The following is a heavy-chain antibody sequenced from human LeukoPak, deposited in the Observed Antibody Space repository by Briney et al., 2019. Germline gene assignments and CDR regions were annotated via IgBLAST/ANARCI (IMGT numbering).Heavy chain of an antibody. J-gene: IGHJ4*02. CDR3: ARVRGNIVVVVAAPYYFDY. V-gene: IGHV4-38-2*02. CDR2: IYHSGST. Sequence: SETLSLTCTVSGYSISGGYYWGWIRQPPGKGLEWIGSIYHSGSTYYNPSLKSRVTISVDTSKNQFSLKLSSVTAADTAVYYCARVRGNIVVVVAAPYYFDYWGQGTLVTVSS. D-gene: IGHD2-15*01. CDR1: GYSISGGYY.